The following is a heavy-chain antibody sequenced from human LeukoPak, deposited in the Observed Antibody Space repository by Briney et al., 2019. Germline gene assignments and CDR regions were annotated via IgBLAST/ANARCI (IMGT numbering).Heavy chain of an antibody. V-gene: IGHV3-23*01. J-gene: IGHJ4*02. D-gene: IGHD2-21*01. Sequence: GASLRLSCAASGFTFSSYAMSWVRQAPGKGLELVSAISGSGGSTYYADSVKGRFTISRDNSKNTLYLQMNSLRAEDTAVYYCAKFLPTHIVVANYYFDYWGQGTLVTVSS. CDR1: GFTFSSYA. CDR3: AKFLPTHIVVANYYFDY. CDR2: ISGSGGST.